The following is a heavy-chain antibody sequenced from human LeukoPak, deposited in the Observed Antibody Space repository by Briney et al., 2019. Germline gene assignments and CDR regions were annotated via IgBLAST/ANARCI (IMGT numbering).Heavy chain of an antibody. V-gene: IGHV4-31*03. Sequence: SETLSLTCTVSGGSISSGGYYWSWIRQHPGKGLEWIGYIYYSGSTYYNPSLKSRVTISVDKSKNQFSLKLSSVTAADTAVYYCARELLGSSWTGRYFQQWGQGFLVTVSS. J-gene: IGHJ1*01. CDR2: IYYSGST. D-gene: IGHD6-13*01. CDR1: GGSISSGGYY. CDR3: ARELLGSSWTGRYFQQ.